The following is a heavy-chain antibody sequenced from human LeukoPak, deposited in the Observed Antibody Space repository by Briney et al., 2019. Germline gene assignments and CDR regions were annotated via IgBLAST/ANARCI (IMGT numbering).Heavy chain of an antibody. CDR2: IWHDGINK. J-gene: IGHJ4*02. D-gene: IGHD3-3*01. V-gene: IGHV3-33*06. Sequence: GGSLRLSCAASGFTFSNHGMHWVRQAPGKGLEWVAVIWHDGINKDYADSVKGRFTISRDNSKNTLYLQMNSLRVEDTAVYYCAKDHDFWGQGTLVTVSS. CDR1: GFTFSNHG. CDR3: AKDHDF.